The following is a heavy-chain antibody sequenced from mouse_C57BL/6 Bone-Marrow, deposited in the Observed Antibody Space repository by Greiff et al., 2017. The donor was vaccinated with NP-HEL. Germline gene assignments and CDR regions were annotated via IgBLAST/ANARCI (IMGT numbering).Heavy chain of an antibody. CDR2: IRSKSNNYAT. V-gene: IGHV10-1*01. Sequence: EVKLVESGGGLVQPKGSLKLSCAASGFSFNTYAMNWVRQAPGKGLEWVARIRSKSNNYATYYADSVKDRFTISRDDSESMLYLQMNNLKTEDTAMYYCVRELSQGFDYWGQGTTLTVSS. CDR3: VRELSQGFDY. J-gene: IGHJ2*01. CDR1: GFSFNTYA.